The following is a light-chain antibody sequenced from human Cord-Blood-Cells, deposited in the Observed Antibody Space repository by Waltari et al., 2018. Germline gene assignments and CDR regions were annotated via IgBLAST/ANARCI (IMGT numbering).Light chain of an antibody. Sequence: QSALTQPASVSGSPGQSITISCTGTSSDVGGYNSVPWYQQHPGKAPKLMIYDVSNRPSGVSKRFSGSKSGNTASLTISGLQAEDEADYYCSSYTSSSTLVFGTGTKVTVL. J-gene: IGLJ1*01. CDR3: SSYTSSSTLV. CDR1: SSDVGGYNS. CDR2: DVS. V-gene: IGLV2-14*03.